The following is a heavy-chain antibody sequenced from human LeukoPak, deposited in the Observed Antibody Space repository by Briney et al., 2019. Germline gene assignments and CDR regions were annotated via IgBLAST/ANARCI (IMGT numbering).Heavy chain of an antibody. CDR2: IYHSGSA. D-gene: IGHD2-15*01. CDR3: ARGGYCSGGSCYRENCFDP. V-gene: IGHV4-38-2*01. Sequence: SETLSLTCAVSGYSISSGYYWGWIRQPPGKGLEWIGRIYHSGSAYYNPSLKSRVTISVDTSKNQFSLKQSSVTAADTAVYYCARGGYCSGGSCYRENCFDPWGQGTLVTVSS. CDR1: GYSISSGYY. J-gene: IGHJ5*02.